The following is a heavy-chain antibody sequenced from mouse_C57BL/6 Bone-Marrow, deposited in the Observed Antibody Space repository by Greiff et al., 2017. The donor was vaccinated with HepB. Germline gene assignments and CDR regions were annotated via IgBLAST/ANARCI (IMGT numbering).Heavy chain of an antibody. CDR3: AIWSAMDY. D-gene: IGHD1-1*02. V-gene: IGHV1-64*01. CDR2: IHPNSGST. Sequence: QVHVKQPGAELVKPGASVKLSCKASGYTFTSYWMHWVKQRPGQGLEWIGMIHPNSGSTNYNEKFKSKATLTVDKSSSTAYMQLSSLTSEDSAVYYCAIWSAMDYWGQGTSVTVSS. J-gene: IGHJ4*01. CDR1: GYTFTSYW.